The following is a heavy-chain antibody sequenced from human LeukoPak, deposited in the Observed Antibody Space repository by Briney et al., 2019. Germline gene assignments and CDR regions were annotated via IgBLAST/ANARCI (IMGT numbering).Heavy chain of an antibody. CDR1: GFTFSSLW. V-gene: IGHV3-7*01. CDR3: ARGGSGRSYYYMDV. D-gene: IGHD3-10*01. CDR2: IAPDGSEK. J-gene: IGHJ6*03. Sequence: GSLRLSCAASGFTFSSLWMSWVRQAPGTGLEWVANIAPDGSEKYYVDSVKGRFTISRDNARNSVYLQMNNLKAEDTAVYYCARGGSGRSYYYMDVWGKGTTVTISS.